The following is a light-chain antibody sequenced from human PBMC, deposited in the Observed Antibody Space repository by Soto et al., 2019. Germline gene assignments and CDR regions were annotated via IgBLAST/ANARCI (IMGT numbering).Light chain of an antibody. CDR1: QTISSW. V-gene: IGKV1-5*01. J-gene: IGKJ1*01. CDR3: QHYNSYSEA. Sequence: DIQMTQSPSTLSGSVGTRAPTPSRASQTISSWLAWYQQKPGKAPKLLIYAASSLQSGVPSRFSGSGSGTDFTLTISSLQPEDFATYYCQHYNSYSEAFGQGDKVDIK. CDR2: AAS.